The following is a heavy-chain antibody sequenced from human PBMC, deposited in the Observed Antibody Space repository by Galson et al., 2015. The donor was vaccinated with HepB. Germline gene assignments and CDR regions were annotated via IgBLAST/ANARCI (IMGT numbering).Heavy chain of an antibody. V-gene: IGHV3-33*01. J-gene: IGHJ3*02. Sequence: SLRLSCAASGFTFSSYGMHWVRQAPGKGREWVAVIWYDGSNKYDAEPVKGRFTISRDNSKYTLYLQMNSLRAEDTAVYYCARADRPFFRQYYDFWSGAFDIWGQGTMVTVSS. CDR2: IWYDGSNK. D-gene: IGHD3-3*01. CDR3: ARADRPFFRQYYDFWSGAFDI. CDR1: GFTFSSYG.